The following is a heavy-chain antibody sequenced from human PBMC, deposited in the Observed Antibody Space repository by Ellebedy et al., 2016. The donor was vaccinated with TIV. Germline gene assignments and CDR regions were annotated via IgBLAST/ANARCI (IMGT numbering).Heavy chain of an antibody. CDR1: GFSLSGNA. CDR3: AKDRYYWSAMDY. J-gene: IGHJ4*02. CDR2: IGSDEAT. Sequence: GESLKISCVVSGFSLSGNAMSWVRQAPGKGLEWVSGIGSDEATHYAYYARGRFTISRDISTSTVYLLMGSLTTDDTALYNCAKDRYYWSAMDYWGQGIQVTVSS. D-gene: IGHD3-3*01. V-gene: IGHV3-23*01.